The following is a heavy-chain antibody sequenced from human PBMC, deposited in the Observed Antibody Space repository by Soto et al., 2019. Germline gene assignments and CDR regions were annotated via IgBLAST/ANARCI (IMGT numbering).Heavy chain of an antibody. CDR2: ISWNSGSI. J-gene: IGHJ4*02. Sequence: EVQLVESGGGLVQPGRSLRLSCAASGFTFDDYAMHWVRQAPGKGLEWVSGISWNSGSIGYADSVKGRFTISRDNAKNSLYLQMNSLRAEDTAVYYCAKDGDSITRNKPLDYWGQGTLVTVSS. CDR1: GFTFDDYA. V-gene: IGHV3-9*01. D-gene: IGHD2-2*01. CDR3: AKDGDSITRNKPLDY.